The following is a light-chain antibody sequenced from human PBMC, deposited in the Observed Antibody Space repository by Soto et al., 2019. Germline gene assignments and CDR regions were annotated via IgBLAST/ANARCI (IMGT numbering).Light chain of an antibody. Sequence: EIVMTQSPVTLSASPGESATLSCRASQSVDNNVAWYQQKPGQAPRLLIVGSFARATGIPARFSGSGSGSEFTLTISSLQSEDFAVYHCQQYNNWPPTFGHGTRLEIK. CDR2: GSF. V-gene: IGKV3-15*01. J-gene: IGKJ5*01. CDR1: QSVDNN. CDR3: QQYNNWPPT.